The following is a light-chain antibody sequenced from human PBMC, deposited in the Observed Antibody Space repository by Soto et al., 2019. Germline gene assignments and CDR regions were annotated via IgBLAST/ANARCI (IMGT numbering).Light chain of an antibody. CDR2: DAS. CDR1: QDISNS. J-gene: IGKJ2*01. Sequence: DIQMTQSPSSLSASVGDRVTISCQASQDISNSLNWYQQKSGKAPKLLIYDASNLETGVPSRFSGSRSGTDFTFTISSLQPEDTATYYCQQYDTVPYTFGQGTKVDIK. CDR3: QQYDTVPYT. V-gene: IGKV1-33*01.